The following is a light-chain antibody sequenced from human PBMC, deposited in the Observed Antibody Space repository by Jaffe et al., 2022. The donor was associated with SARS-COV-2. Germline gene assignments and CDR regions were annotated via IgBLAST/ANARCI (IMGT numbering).Light chain of an antibody. CDR2: SAS. Sequence: DIQMTQSPSSLSASVGDRVTITCRASQSISSYLNWYQHKPGKAPKLLIYSASSLQSGVPSRFSGSGSGTDFTLTISSLQREDFATYYCQQSYSTLVYTFGQGTKLEIK. CDR3: QQSYSTLVYT. J-gene: IGKJ2*01. CDR1: QSISSY. V-gene: IGKV1-39*01.